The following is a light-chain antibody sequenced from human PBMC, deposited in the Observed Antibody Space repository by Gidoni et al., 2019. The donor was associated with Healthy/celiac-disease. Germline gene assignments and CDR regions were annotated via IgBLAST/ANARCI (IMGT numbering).Light chain of an antibody. Sequence: TQSPATLSGSPGERATLSCRASQSVSSNLAWYQQKPGQAPRLLIYGASTRATGIPARFSGSGSGTEFTLTISSLQSEDFAVYYCQQYNNWPPTFXHXTKVXIK. CDR1: QSVSSN. V-gene: IGKV3-15*01. CDR2: GAS. CDR3: QQYNNWPPT. J-gene: IGKJ1*01.